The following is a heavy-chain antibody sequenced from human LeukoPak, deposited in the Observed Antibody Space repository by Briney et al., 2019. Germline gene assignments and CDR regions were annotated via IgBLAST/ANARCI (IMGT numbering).Heavy chain of an antibody. Sequence: GGSLRLSCAASGFIFSSYAMHWVRQAPGKGLEWVAVISYDGSNKYYADSVKGRFTISRDNSKNRLYLQMNSLRAEDTAVYYCARGRVLWAFDIWGQGTMVTVSS. CDR1: GFIFSSYA. CDR2: ISYDGSNK. CDR3: ARGRVLWAFDI. V-gene: IGHV3-30-3*01. D-gene: IGHD2/OR15-2a*01. J-gene: IGHJ3*02.